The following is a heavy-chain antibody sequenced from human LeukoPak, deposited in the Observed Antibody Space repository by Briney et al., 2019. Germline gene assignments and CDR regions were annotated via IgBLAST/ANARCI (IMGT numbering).Heavy chain of an antibody. Sequence: KTGGSLRLSCAASGFTFSDYYMTWLRQAPGKGLEWVSYTSRSGSTIYYADSVKGRFTISRDNTKNPLYLQMNSLRAEDTAVYYCARAGYCGTTTCSYGWFDPWGQGTLVTVSS. CDR1: GFTFSDYY. CDR3: ARAGYCGTTTCSYGWFDP. J-gene: IGHJ5*02. D-gene: IGHD2-2*01. V-gene: IGHV3-11*01. CDR2: TSRSGSTI.